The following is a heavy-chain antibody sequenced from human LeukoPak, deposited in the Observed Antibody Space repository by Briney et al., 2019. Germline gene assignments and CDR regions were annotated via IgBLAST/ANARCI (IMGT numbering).Heavy chain of an antibody. CDR3: ARAPYCSGGSCYSPFDY. D-gene: IGHD2-15*01. V-gene: IGHV3-7*01. J-gene: IGHJ4*02. Sequence: PGGSPRLSCAASGFTFSSYWMSWVRQAPGKGLEWVANIKQDGSEKYYVDSVKGRFTISRDNAKNSLYLQMNSLRAEDTAVYYCARAPYCSGGSCYSPFDYWGQGTLVTVSS. CDR1: GFTFSSYW. CDR2: IKQDGSEK.